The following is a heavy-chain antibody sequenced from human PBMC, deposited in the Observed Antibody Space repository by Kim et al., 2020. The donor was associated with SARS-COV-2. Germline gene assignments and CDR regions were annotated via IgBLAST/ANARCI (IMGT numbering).Heavy chain of an antibody. J-gene: IGHJ4*02. V-gene: IGHV4-4*02. CDR3: AGLYYDILTGSDY. Sequence: SETLSLTCAVSGGSISSSNWWSWVRQPPGKGLEWIGEIYHSGSTNYNPSLKSRVTISVDKSKNQFSLKLSSVTAADTAVYYCAGLYYDILTGSDYWGQGTLVTVSS. CDR1: GGSISSSNW. D-gene: IGHD3-9*01. CDR2: IYHSGST.